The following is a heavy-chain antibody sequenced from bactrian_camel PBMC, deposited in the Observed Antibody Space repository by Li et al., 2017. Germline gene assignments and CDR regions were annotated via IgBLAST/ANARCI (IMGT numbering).Heavy chain of an antibody. CDR2: RDFDGRT. CDR3: ATGWYGGSRLQASNFRY. Sequence: HVQLVESGGGSVQAGGSLRLSCAPSGYTDSTNIITWFRQAPGKEREGVAARDFDGRTTYANSVKGRFTISKDNAKNTLYLQMSSLKPEDAAMYYCATGWYGGSRLQASNFRYWGQGTQVTVS. V-gene: IGHV3S53*01. J-gene: IGHJ4*01. CDR1: GYTDSTNI. D-gene: IGHD6*01.